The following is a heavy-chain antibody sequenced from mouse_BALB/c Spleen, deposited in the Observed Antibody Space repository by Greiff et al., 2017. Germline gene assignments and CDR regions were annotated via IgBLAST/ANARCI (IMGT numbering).Heavy chain of an antibody. V-gene: IGHV14-3*02. CDR2: IDPANGNT. CDR3: ADYYGRGDWYFDV. CDR1: GFNIKDTY. Sequence: VQLQQSGAELVKPGASVKLSCTASGFNIKDTYMHWVKQRPEQGLEWIGRIDPANGNTKYDPKFQGKATITADTSSNTAYLQLSSLTSEDTAVYYCADYYGRGDWYFDVWGAGTTVTVSS. D-gene: IGHD1-1*01. J-gene: IGHJ1*01.